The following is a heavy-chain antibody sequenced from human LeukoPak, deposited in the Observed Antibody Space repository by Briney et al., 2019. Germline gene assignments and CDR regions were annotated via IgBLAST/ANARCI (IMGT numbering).Heavy chain of an antibody. CDR1: GGSISSGSYY. D-gene: IGHD3-10*01. J-gene: IGHJ6*03. Sequence: PSETLSLTCTVSGGSISSGSYYWSWIRQPAGKGLEWIGRIYTSGSTNYNPSLKSRVTISVDTSKNQFSLKLSSVTAADTAVYYCAAGITMVRGVIGYYYYYMDVWGKGTTVTVSS. V-gene: IGHV4-61*02. CDR2: IYTSGST. CDR3: AAGITMVRGVIGYYYYYMDV.